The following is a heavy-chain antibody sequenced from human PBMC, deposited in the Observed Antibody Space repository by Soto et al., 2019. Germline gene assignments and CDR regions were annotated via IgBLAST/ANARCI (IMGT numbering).Heavy chain of an antibody. CDR3: VRLPWADYGGIFDP. D-gene: IGHD4-17*01. V-gene: IGHV4-39*07. CDR1: GASITTGNYY. CDR2: SSYTGNT. J-gene: IGHJ5*02. Sequence: PSETLSLTCTVSGASITTGNYYWGWIRQPPGKGLQWIGSSSYTGNTYFNPSLRSRVTISVDTSKNQFSLKLSSVTAADTAVYYCVRLPWADYGGIFDPWGQGTLVTVSS.